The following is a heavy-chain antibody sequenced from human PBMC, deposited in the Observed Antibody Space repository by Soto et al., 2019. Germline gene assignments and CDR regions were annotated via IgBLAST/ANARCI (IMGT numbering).Heavy chain of an antibody. J-gene: IGHJ4*02. D-gene: IGHD6-13*01. CDR1: EFTFSGYT. CDR3: VSQGGHSSSWYFDY. Sequence: GGSLRLSCAASEFTFSGYTMNWVRQAPGKGLAWASCSASGRNSIYYADSMKGRFTTSRDNAKNTLSLQMNSLRAEDTAVYYCVSQGGHSSSWYFDYWGQGTLVTVSS. V-gene: IGHV3-21*04. CDR2: SASGRNSI.